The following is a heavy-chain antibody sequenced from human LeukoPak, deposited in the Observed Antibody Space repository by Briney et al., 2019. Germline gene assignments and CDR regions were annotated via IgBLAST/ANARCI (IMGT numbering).Heavy chain of an antibody. Sequence: PSETLSLTCTVSGGSISSYYWSWIRQPPGEGLEWIGYIYYSGSTNYNPSLKSRVTISVDTSKNQFSLKLSSVTAADTAVCYCARGKLRYFDWLPLPDYWGQGTLVTVSS. J-gene: IGHJ4*02. V-gene: IGHV4-59*01. CDR1: GGSISSYY. CDR3: ARGKLRYFDWLPLPDY. CDR2: IYYSGST. D-gene: IGHD3-9*01.